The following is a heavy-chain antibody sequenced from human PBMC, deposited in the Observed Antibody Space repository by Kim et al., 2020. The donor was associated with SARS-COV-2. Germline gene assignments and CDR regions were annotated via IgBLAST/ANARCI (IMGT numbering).Heavy chain of an antibody. J-gene: IGHJ5*02. Sequence: ASEKVSCKASGYTFTSYYMHWVRQAPGQGLEWTGIINPSGCSTSHAQKFQGRVTMTRDTTASAVYMELSSLSSEDTAVYYCVRDPYGSGTNWFEPWGQGTVVTVSS. CDR1: GYTFTSYY. D-gene: IGHD3-10*01. CDR2: INPSGCST. V-gene: IGHV1-46*01. CDR3: VRDPYGSGTNWFEP.